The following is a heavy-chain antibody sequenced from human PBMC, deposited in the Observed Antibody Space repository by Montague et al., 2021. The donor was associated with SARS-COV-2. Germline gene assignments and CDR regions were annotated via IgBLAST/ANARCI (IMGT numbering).Heavy chain of an antibody. CDR3: AAHGDY. V-gene: IGHV3-21*01. D-gene: IGHD1-26*01. CDR2: ISSSGSDI. CDR1: GFTFSSYN. J-gene: IGHJ4*02. Sequence: SLSLSCAASGFTFSSYNMHWVRRAPGKGLEWVSSISSSGSDIHYADSVKGRFTISRDNARNSLYLQMNSLTAEDTAVYYCAAHGDYWGQGILVTVSS.